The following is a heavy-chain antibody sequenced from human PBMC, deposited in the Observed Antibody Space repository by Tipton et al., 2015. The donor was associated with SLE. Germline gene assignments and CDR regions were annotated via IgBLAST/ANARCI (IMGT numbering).Heavy chain of an antibody. CDR2: IKPDGGEA. Sequence: SLRLSCAASEFTIGAYWMSWVRQAPGKGLEWVANIKPDGGEAAYADSVKGRFTISRDNAKNSLHLQMNNLRADDTAMYYCAREGETWLDLWGQGTLVTVSS. V-gene: IGHV3-7*01. J-gene: IGHJ5*02. CDR3: AREGETWLDL. CDR1: EFTIGAYW. D-gene: IGHD3-10*01.